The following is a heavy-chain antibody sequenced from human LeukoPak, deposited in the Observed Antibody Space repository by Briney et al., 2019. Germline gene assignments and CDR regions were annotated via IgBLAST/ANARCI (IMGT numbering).Heavy chain of an antibody. Sequence: ASVKVSCKASGFTFTSSAVGRVRQARGQRLGWIGWIVCGSGKTKYAQKFQEIVTLPREMPTSTVYVKLSSLRSEDTAVFYCATMAIVGAPRLIDYWGQGTLVSVFS. D-gene: IGHD1-26*01. V-gene: IGHV1-58*01. CDR3: ATMAIVGAPRLIDY. CDR2: IVCGSGKT. J-gene: IGHJ4*02. CDR1: GFTFTSSA.